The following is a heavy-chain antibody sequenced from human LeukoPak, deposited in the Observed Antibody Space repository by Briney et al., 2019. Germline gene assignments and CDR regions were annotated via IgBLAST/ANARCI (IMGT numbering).Heavy chain of an antibody. CDR3: ARDHKPYSSGWYYFDY. D-gene: IGHD6-19*01. Sequence: GGSLRLSCAASEITFSNYAVHWFRQAPGKGLQWVAVISYDGSTIHYADSVKGRFTISRDTSKKTVYLQMNSLRAEDTAVYYCARDHKPYSSGWYYFDYWGQGTLVTVSS. CDR1: EITFSNYA. CDR2: ISYDGSTI. V-gene: IGHV3-30-3*01. J-gene: IGHJ4*02.